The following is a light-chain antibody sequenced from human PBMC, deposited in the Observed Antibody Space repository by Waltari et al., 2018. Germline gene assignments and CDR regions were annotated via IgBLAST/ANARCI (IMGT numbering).Light chain of an antibody. CDR3: SSYTSSSTLSYV. Sequence: QSALTQPASVSGSPGQSITISSTGSSSDVGGYNSVSWYQQHPGKAPKLMIYDVSNRPAGVSNRFSGSKSGNTASLTISGLQTEDEADYYCSSYTSSSTLSYVFGTGTKVTVL. CDR1: SSDVGGYNS. V-gene: IGLV2-14*03. CDR2: DVS. J-gene: IGLJ1*01.